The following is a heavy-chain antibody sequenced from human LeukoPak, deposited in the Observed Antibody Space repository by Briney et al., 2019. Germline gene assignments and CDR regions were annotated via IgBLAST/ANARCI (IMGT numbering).Heavy chain of an antibody. Sequence: GGSLRLSCAASGFTFSSYWMHWVRQAPGKGLEWVSGISWNGGGMGYAVSVKGRFTISRDNAKNSLYLQMNSLRDEDTALYYCAKDITGGRSSPYFDSWGQGTLVTVSS. V-gene: IGHV3-9*01. CDR3: AKDITGGRSSPYFDS. D-gene: IGHD6-6*01. J-gene: IGHJ4*02. CDR1: GFTFSSYW. CDR2: ISWNGGGM.